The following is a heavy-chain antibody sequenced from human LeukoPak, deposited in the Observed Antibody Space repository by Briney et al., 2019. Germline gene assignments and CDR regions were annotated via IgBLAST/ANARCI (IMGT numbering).Heavy chain of an antibody. J-gene: IGHJ4*02. CDR3: ARDFPYGSGSYSGY. CDR1: GGSISTYY. D-gene: IGHD3-10*01. Sequence: SETLSLTCTVSGGSISTYYWSWIRQPPGKGLEWIGYINYSGSTSYNPSLKSRVTISVDTSKNQFSLKMSSVTAADTAVYYCARDFPYGSGSYSGYWGQGTLVTVSS. CDR2: INYSGST. V-gene: IGHV4-59*12.